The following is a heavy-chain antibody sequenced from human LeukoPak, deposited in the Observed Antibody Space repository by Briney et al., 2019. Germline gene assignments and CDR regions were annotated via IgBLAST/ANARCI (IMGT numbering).Heavy chain of an antibody. CDR2: ISGSGGNT. Sequence: GGSLRLSCAASGFTFSSYAMSWVRQAPGKGLEWVSGISGSGGNTYYADSVKGRFTISRDNSKNTLCFQMNSLRAEDTAVYYCAKDIGRRIFGVAYDAFHIWAKGQWSPSLQ. V-gene: IGHV3-23*01. CDR3: AKDIGRRIFGVAYDAFHI. D-gene: IGHD3-3*01. CDR1: GFTFSSYA. J-gene: IGHJ3*02.